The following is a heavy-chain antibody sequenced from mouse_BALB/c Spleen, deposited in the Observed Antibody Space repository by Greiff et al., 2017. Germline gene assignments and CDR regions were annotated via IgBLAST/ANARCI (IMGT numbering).Heavy chain of an antibody. CDR3: ARAYYGNYGGAMDY. D-gene: IGHD2-10*01. V-gene: IGHV5-9-4*01. CDR2: ISSGGSYT. Sequence: EVNVVESGGGLVKPGGSLKLSCAASGFTFSSYAMSWVRQSPEKRLEWVAEISSGGSYTYYPDTVTGRFTISRDNAKNTLYLEMSSLRSEDTAMYYCARAYYGNYGGAMDYWGQGTSVTVSS. CDR1: GFTFSSYA. J-gene: IGHJ4*01.